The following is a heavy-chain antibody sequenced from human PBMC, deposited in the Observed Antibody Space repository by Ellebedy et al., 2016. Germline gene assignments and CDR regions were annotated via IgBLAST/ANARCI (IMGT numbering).Heavy chain of an antibody. J-gene: IGHJ3*02. CDR1: GFTFSSYW. D-gene: IGHD3-10*01. Sequence: GESLKISXAASGFTFSSYWMSWVRQAPGKGLEWVANIKQDGSEKYYVDSVKGRFTISRDNAENSLYLQMNILRAEDTAVYYCVRGLGEWTYGFGIWGQGTRVTVSS. V-gene: IGHV3-7*01. CDR2: IKQDGSEK. CDR3: VRGLGEWTYGFGI.